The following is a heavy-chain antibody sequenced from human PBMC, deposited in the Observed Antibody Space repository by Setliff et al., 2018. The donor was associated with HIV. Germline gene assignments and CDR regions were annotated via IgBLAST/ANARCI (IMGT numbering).Heavy chain of an antibody. V-gene: IGHV1-24*01. J-gene: IGHJ3*02. CDR3: ARGTRVGANDAFDI. CDR2: FDPEDGQR. CDR1: GYTLSELS. Sequence: ASVKVSCKVSGYTLSELSRHWVRQGPGKGLEWMGGFDPEDGQRIYAQKFQGRVTMTRDTSISTAYMELSRLRSDDTAVYYCARGTRVGANDAFDIWGQGTMVTVSS. D-gene: IGHD1-26*01.